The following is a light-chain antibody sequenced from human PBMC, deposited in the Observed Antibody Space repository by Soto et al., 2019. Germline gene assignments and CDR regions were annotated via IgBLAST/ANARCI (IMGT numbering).Light chain of an antibody. J-gene: IGKJ1*01. CDR3: QQYHNWPA. CDR2: GAA. Sequence: EIVLTQSPATLSLSPGERATLSCRASQSVFSSLAWYQHKPGQAPRLLIYGAATRATGIPARFSGSGSGTEFTLTISSLQSDDIAVYYCQQYHNWPALGQGTKVDIK. CDR1: QSVFSS. V-gene: IGKV3-15*01.